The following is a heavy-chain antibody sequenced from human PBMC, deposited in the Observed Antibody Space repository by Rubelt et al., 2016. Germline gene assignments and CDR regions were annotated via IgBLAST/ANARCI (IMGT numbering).Heavy chain of an antibody. D-gene: IGHD2-21*01. Sequence: VQLQQWGAGLLKPSETLSLTCAVYGGSFRGYYWSWIRQLPGKGLEWIGRIKSKTDDDTTDYAVTVSGRFTISRYDSEYTVVLLRYSLKTAATVVCDGTTYSRRLPIHVLGQGTMGTVSS. CDR2: IKSKTDDDTT. J-gene: IGHJ3*01. CDR3: TTYSRRLPIHV. V-gene: IGHV3-15*01. CDR1: GGSFRGYY.